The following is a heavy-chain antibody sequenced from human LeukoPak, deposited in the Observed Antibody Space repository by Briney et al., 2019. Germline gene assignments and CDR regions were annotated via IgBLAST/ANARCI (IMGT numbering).Heavy chain of an antibody. V-gene: IGHV4-34*01. Sequence: SETLSLTCAVYGESFSGYYWSWIRQPPGKGLEWIGEINHSGSTNYNPSLKSRVTISVDTSKNQFSLKLSSVTAADTAVYYCARLAGGVVPSRLYYYYYMDVWGKGTTVTVSS. D-gene: IGHD2-2*01. CDR2: INHSGST. CDR3: ARLAGGVVPSRLYYYYYMDV. J-gene: IGHJ6*03. CDR1: GESFSGYY.